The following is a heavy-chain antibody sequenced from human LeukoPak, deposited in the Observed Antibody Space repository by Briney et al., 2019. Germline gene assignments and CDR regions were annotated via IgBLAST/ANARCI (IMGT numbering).Heavy chain of an antibody. D-gene: IGHD2-2*01. CDR3: AINAYCSSNSCWGNYYYYMDV. Sequence: ASVKVSCKVSGYTPTELSMHWVRQAPGKCLEWMGGFDPEDGETIYAQKFQGRVTLTEDTSTDTAYMELSSLRSADTAMYYCAINAYCSSNSCWGNYYYYMDVWGKGTTVTVSS. CDR2: FDPEDGET. CDR1: GYTPTELS. V-gene: IGHV1-24*01. J-gene: IGHJ6*03.